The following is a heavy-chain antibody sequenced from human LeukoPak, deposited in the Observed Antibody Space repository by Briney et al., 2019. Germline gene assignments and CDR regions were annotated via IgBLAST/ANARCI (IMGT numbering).Heavy chain of an antibody. Sequence: SQTLSLTCAVSGGSISSGGYSWSWIRQPPGKGLEWIGYIYYSGSTNYNPSLKSRVTISVDTSKNQFSLKLSSVTAADTAVYYCARGSWNDGDYYYYMDVWGKGTTVTVSS. CDR3: ARGSWNDGDYYYYMDV. J-gene: IGHJ6*03. CDR2: IYYSGST. D-gene: IGHD1-1*01. V-gene: IGHV4-61*08. CDR1: GGSISSGGYS.